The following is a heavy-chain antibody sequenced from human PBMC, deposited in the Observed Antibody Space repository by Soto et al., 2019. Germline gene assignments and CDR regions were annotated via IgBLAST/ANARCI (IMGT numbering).Heavy chain of an antibody. V-gene: IGHV3-23*01. D-gene: IGHD6-13*01. CDR3: AKNPSTWVYYGMDV. J-gene: IGHJ6*02. CDR2: ISGTGGST. Sequence: GGSLRLSCAASGFTFSSYAMSWVRQAPGKGLEWVSVISGTGGSTYYSDSVKGRFTSSRDNSDNTVYLQMKSLRAEDTAIYYCAKNPSTWVYYGMDVWGQGTTVTVSS. CDR1: GFTFSSYA.